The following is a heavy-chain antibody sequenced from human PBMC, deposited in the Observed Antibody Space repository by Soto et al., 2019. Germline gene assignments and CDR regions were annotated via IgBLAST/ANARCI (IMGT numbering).Heavy chain of an antibody. CDR2: IYHSGST. CDR3: ARVRAVAATTDYFDY. CDR1: GGSISSSNW. V-gene: IGHV4-4*02. D-gene: IGHD6-19*01. Sequence: SETLSLTCAVSGGSISSSNWWSWVRQPPGKGLEWIGEIYHSGSTNYNPSLKSRVTISVDKSKNQFSLKLSSVTAADTAVYYCARVRAVAATTDYFDYWGQGTLVTVS. J-gene: IGHJ4*02.